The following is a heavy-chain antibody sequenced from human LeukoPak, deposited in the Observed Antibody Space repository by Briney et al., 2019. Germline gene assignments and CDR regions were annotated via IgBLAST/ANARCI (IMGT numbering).Heavy chain of an antibody. CDR1: GFTFSSHW. J-gene: IGHJ4*02. CDR2: IKSDGSST. D-gene: IGHD5-24*01. CDR3: ARVGGYNSYFDY. Sequence: PGGSLRLSCAASGFTFSSHWMHWVRQAPGEGLVWVSRIKSDGSSTDYADSVKGRFTISRDNAKNTLHLQMNSLRAEDTAVNFCARVGGYNSYFDYWGQGALVTVSS. V-gene: IGHV3-74*01.